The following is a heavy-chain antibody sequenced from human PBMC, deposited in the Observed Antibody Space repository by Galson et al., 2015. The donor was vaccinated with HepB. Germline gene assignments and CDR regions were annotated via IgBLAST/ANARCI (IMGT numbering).Heavy chain of an antibody. Sequence: SVKVSCKASGYTFTSFDINWVRQATGQGLEWMGWMKPSTGDTGYAREFQGRVTITSDTSASTVYMELSSLRPEDTAIYYCARGDYDILTGYYVASFDVWGQGTMVTVSS. CDR2: MKPSTGDT. CDR3: ARGDYDILTGYYVASFDV. CDR1: GYTFTSFD. D-gene: IGHD3-9*01. J-gene: IGHJ3*01. V-gene: IGHV1-8*03.